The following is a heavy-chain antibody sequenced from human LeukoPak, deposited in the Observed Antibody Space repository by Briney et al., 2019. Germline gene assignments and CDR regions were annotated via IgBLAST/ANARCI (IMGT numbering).Heavy chain of an antibody. J-gene: IGHJ4*02. Sequence: PGGSLRLSCAASGFTFTSYAMSWVRQAPGKGLEWVSFISASGISTHYADSVKGRFTISRDNSKNTLYLKINSLRAEDTAAYYCAKGAQYDFWTGYTLEYFDVWGKGPLVTVSS. CDR3: AKGAQYDFWTGYTLEYFDV. D-gene: IGHD3-3*01. CDR1: GFTFTSYA. CDR2: ISASGIST. V-gene: IGHV3-23*01.